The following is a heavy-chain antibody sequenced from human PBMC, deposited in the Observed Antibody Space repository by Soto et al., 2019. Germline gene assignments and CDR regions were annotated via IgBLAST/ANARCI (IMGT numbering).Heavy chain of an antibody. V-gene: IGHV3-21*02. CDR3: ARDLMPNERGLVDLAY. D-gene: IGHD6-6*01. J-gene: IGHJ4*02. Sequence: EVRLVESGGGLVKPGGSLRRSCAASGFTFNKYSMNWVRQAPGKGLEWVSSITSKTGDQYYADSVKGRFIISRDNTTNSLSLQLTSLRDEDTAVYYCARDLMPNERGLVDLAYWGQVTRVTVS. CDR2: ITSKTGDQ. CDR1: GFTFNKYS.